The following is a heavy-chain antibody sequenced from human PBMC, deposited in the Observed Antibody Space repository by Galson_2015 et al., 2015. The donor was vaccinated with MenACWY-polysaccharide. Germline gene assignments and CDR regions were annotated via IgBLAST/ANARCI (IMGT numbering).Heavy chain of an antibody. CDR2: IKSDGSSI. CDR3: ARGYSAYD. Sequence: SLRLSCAASGFTFSTYWMHWVRQAPGKGLVWVSRIKSDGSSINYADSVKGRFTISRDNAKNTLYLQMNSLRAEDTALYYCARGYSAYDWGQGTLVTVSA. J-gene: IGHJ4*02. V-gene: IGHV3-74*01. CDR1: GFTFSTYW. D-gene: IGHD5-12*01.